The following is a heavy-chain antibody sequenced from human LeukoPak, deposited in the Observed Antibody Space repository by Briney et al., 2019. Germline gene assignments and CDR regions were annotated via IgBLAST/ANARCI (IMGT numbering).Heavy chain of an antibody. CDR2: ISYDGSNK. CDR1: GFLFSTYW. Sequence: PGGSLRLSCAASGFLFSTYWMHWVRQAPGKGLVWVAVISYDGSNKYYADSVKGRFTISRDNSKNTLYLQMNSLRAEDTAVYYCAKEGIFGGSYAWYFDYWGQGTLVTVSS. J-gene: IGHJ4*02. D-gene: IGHD1-26*01. CDR3: AKEGIFGGSYAWYFDY. V-gene: IGHV3-30*18.